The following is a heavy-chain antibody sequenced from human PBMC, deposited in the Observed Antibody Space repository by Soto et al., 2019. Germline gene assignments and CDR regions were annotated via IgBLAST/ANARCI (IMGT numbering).Heavy chain of an antibody. CDR1: GGTFSSYA. CDR2: IIPIFGTA. CDR3: ARERMTDGNYYYYGMDV. J-gene: IGHJ6*02. V-gene: IGHV1-69*01. D-gene: IGHD2-15*01. Sequence: QVQLVQSGAEVKKPGSSVKVSCKASGGTFSSYAISWVRQAPGQGLEWMGGIIPIFGTANYAQKFQGRVTITADESTSTAYMELSSPRSEDTAVYYCARERMTDGNYYYYGMDVWGQGTTVTVSS.